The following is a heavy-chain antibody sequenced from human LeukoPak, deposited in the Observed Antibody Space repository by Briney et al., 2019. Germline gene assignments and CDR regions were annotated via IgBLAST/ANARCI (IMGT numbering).Heavy chain of an antibody. J-gene: IGHJ3*02. CDR1: GFTFSDYY. V-gene: IGHV3-11*01. CDR2: ISSSGSTI. D-gene: IGHD3-22*01. Sequence: PGGSLRLSCAASGFTFSDYYMSWIRQAPGKGLEWVSYISSSGSTIYYADSVKGRFTISRDNAKNSPYLQMNSLRAEDTAVYYCARGSHDSSGYAAPSFDIWGQGTMVTVSS. CDR3: ARGSHDSSGYAAPSFDI.